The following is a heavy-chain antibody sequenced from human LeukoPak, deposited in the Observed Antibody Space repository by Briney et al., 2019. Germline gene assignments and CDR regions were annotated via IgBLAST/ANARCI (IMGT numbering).Heavy chain of an antibody. CDR2: IKQDGSEK. J-gene: IGHJ6*03. CDR3: ARDVYSSSWYWSTTGYYMDV. D-gene: IGHD6-13*01. V-gene: IGHV3-7*01. Sequence: PGGSLRLSCAASGFTFSSYWMSWVRQAPGKGLEWVANIKQDGSEKYYVDSVKGRFTISRDNAKNSLYLQMNSLRAEDTAVYYCARDVYSSSWYWSTTGYYMDVWGKGTTVTISS. CDR1: GFTFSSYW.